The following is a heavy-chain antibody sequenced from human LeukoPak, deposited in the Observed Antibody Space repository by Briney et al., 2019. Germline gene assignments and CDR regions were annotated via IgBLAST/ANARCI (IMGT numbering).Heavy chain of an antibody. CDR2: ISYDGSNK. CDR1: GFTFSSYG. V-gene: IGHV3-30*18. D-gene: IGHD3-3*01. CDR3: AKDWTIFGVVAPGGMDV. Sequence: PGRSLRLPCAASGFTFSSYGMHWVRQAPGKGLEWVAVISYDGSNKYYADSVKGRFTISRDNSKNTLYLQMNSLRAEDTAVYYCAKDWTIFGVVAPGGMDVWGQGTTVTVSS. J-gene: IGHJ6*02.